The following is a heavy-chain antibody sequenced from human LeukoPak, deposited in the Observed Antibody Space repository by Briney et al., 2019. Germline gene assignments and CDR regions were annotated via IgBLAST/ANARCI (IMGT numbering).Heavy chain of an antibody. Sequence: SETLSLTCTVSGGSISSYYWSWIRQPPGEGLQWIGYIYYSGSTNYNPSLKSRVTISVDTSKNQFSLKLSSVTAADTAVYYYARTLHPSSSSWYFDYWGQGTLVPVSS. D-gene: IGHD6-13*01. CDR3: ARTLHPSSSSWYFDY. V-gene: IGHV4-59*01. CDR1: GGSISSYY. CDR2: IYYSGST. J-gene: IGHJ4*02.